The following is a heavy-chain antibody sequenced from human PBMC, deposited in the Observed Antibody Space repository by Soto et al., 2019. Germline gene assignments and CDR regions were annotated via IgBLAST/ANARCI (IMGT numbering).Heavy chain of an antibody. J-gene: IGHJ5*02. Sequence: SETLSLTCAVSGGSISSGGYSWSWIRQPPGKGLEWIGYIYHSGSTYYNPSLKSRVTISVDRSKNQFSLKLSSATAADTAVYYCARRDYDSSGYQNNWFDPWGQGTLVTVSS. D-gene: IGHD3-22*01. CDR2: IYHSGST. CDR3: ARRDYDSSGYQNNWFDP. V-gene: IGHV4-30-2*01. CDR1: GGSISSGGYS.